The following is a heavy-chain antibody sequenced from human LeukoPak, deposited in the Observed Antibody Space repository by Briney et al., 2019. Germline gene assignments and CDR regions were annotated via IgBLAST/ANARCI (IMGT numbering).Heavy chain of an antibody. Sequence: PSETLSLTCTVPGGSISSGSYFWSWIRQPAGKGLEWIGRIYTSGSTNYNPSLKSRVTISVDTSKNQFSLKLSSVTAADTAAYYCVSDRIDVDAFDIWGQGTMVPVSS. CDR1: GGSISSGSYF. CDR2: IYTSGST. J-gene: IGHJ3*02. V-gene: IGHV4-61*02. D-gene: IGHD2-15*01. CDR3: VSDRIDVDAFDI.